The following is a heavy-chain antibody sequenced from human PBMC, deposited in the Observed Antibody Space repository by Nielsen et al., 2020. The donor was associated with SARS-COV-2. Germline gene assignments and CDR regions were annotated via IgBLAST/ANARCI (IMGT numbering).Heavy chain of an antibody. CDR3: ARVRYCSGGSCFDN. V-gene: IGHV1-3*01. CDR1: GFVLTYYA. J-gene: IGHJ4*02. CDR2: INPGNGDT. D-gene: IGHD2-15*01. Sequence: ASVKVSCKASGFVLTYYAVHWVRQAPGQGLEWVGWINPGNGDTKYSQKFQGRVSLTRDTPATTAYMELSSLRSEDTAIYYCARVRYCSGGSCFDNWGQGTLVTVSS.